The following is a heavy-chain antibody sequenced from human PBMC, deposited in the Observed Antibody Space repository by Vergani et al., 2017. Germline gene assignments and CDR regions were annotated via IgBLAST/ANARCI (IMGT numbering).Heavy chain of an antibody. J-gene: IGHJ6*03. D-gene: IGHD3-22*01. Sequence: QVTLKESGPVLVKPTETLTLTCTVSGFSLSDARMGVSWIRQPPGKALDGLANIFSNDEKYHSTTLKSRLTTSKDTSKSQVVLTMTNMDPVDTATYYCARIQTSYYDSSGYIYYYYYYMDVWGKGTTVTVSS. CDR3: ARIQTSYYDSSGYIYYYYYYMDV. CDR1: GFSLSDARMG. CDR2: IFSNDEK. V-gene: IGHV2-26*01.